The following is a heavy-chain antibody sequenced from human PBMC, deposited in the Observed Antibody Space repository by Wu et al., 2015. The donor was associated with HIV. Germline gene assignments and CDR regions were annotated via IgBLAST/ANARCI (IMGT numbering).Heavy chain of an antibody. Sequence: QVQLVQSGAEVKKPGASVKVSCKASGYTFTGYYMHWVRQAPGQGLEWMGWINPNSGGTNYAQKFQGRVTMTRDTSISTAYMELSRLRSDDTAVYYCARVLFEFWSGPGVFDPWGQGTLVTVS. CDR2: INPNSGGT. CDR1: GYTFTGYY. V-gene: IGHV1-2*02. J-gene: IGHJ5*02. CDR3: ARVLFEFWSGPGVFDP. D-gene: IGHD3-3*01.